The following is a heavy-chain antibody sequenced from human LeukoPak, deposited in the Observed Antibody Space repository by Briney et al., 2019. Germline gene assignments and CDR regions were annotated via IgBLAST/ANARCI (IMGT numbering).Heavy chain of an antibody. J-gene: IGHJ4*02. CDR3: ARGRLGVSGYKDYFDY. Sequence: ASVRVSCTSSGYILTNYAITWVRQAPGQGLEWMGWISAYNGNTDYVQKFQGRVTMTTDTSTRTAYMDLRSLRSDDTAVYYCARGRLGVSGYKDYFDYWGQGTLVTVSS. V-gene: IGHV1-18*01. CDR1: GYILTNYA. D-gene: IGHD1-14*01. CDR2: ISAYNGNT.